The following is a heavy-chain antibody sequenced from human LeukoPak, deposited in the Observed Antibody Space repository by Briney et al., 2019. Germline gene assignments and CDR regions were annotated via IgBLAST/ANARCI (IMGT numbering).Heavy chain of an antibody. CDR1: GYTLTELS. V-gene: IGHV1-24*01. D-gene: IGHD1-1*01. J-gene: IGHJ4*02. CDR2: FDPEDGET. Sequence: RASVKVSCKVSGYTLTELSMHWVRQAPGKGLEWMGGFDPEDGETIYAQKFQGRVTMTEDTSTDTAYMELSSLRSEDTAVYYCATAIRYNWNTPPFDYWGQGTLVTVSS. CDR3: ATAIRYNWNTPPFDY.